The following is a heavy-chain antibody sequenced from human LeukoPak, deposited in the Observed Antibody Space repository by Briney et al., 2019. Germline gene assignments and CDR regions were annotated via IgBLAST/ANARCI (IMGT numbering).Heavy chain of an antibody. D-gene: IGHD6-13*01. J-gene: IGHJ6*03. CDR2: ISAYNGNT. Sequence: ASVKVSCNASGYTFTSYGISWVRQAPGQGLEWMGWISAYNGNTNYAQKLQGRVTMTTDTSTSTAYMELRSLRSDDTAVYYCARGVAAGKHYYYYYYMDVWGKGTTVTVSS. V-gene: IGHV1-18*01. CDR3: ARGVAAGKHYYYYYYMDV. CDR1: GYTFTSYG.